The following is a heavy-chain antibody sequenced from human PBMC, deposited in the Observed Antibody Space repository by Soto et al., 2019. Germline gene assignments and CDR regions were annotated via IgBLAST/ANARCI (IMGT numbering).Heavy chain of an antibody. D-gene: IGHD6-13*01. CDR1: GFTFSGCA. Sequence: EVQLLESGGDLVQPWGSLRLSCAASGFTFSGCAMSWVRQAPGKGLEWVSGISGSGESTYYADSVKGRFTISRDNSKNTLSLQMNSLRAEDTAVYYCTKRVDYSRSSIDYWGQGTLVTVSS. J-gene: IGHJ4*02. CDR2: ISGSGEST. V-gene: IGHV3-23*01. CDR3: TKRVDYSRSSIDY.